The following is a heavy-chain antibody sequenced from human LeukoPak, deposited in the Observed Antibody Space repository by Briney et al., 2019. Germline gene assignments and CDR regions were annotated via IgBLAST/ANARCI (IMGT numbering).Heavy chain of an antibody. CDR1: GGSFSGYY. Sequence: SETLSLTCAVYGGSFSGYYWTWIRQTPEKGREWIGEMNPSGSTNFNPSLKGRATISVDTSKNQFSLELSSVTAADTAVYYWARGRQDVTMIVVVMTAVSYYLDVWGKGTTVTVS. V-gene: IGHV4-34*01. CDR2: MNPSGST. D-gene: IGHD3-22*01. J-gene: IGHJ6*03. CDR3: ARGRQDVTMIVVVMTAVSYYLDV.